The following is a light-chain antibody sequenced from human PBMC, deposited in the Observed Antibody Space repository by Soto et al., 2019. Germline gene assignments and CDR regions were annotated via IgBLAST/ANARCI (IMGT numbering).Light chain of an antibody. CDR3: MQALQTPPGIT. CDR1: QSLLHSNGYNY. J-gene: IGKJ5*01. Sequence: DIVMTQSPLSLPVTPGEPASISCRSSQSLLHSNGYNYLDWYLQKPGQSPQLLIYLGSNRSSGVPARFSGSGSGTDFTLKISRVEAEDVGVYYCMQALQTPPGITFGQGTRLEIK. CDR2: LGS. V-gene: IGKV2-28*01.